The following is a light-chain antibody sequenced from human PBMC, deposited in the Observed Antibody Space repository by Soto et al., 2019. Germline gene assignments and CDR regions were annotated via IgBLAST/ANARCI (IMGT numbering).Light chain of an antibody. CDR1: SSNIGAGYD. J-gene: IGLJ2*01. Sequence: QAVVTQPPSVSGAPGQRVTISCTGSSSNIGAGYDVHWYQELPGTAPKLLIYGNSNRTLGVLARFSGSKSGTSASLAITGLEAVYQGDYYCQSYDRSLSGSVEFGGGTKLTVL. CDR3: QSYDRSLSGSVE. CDR2: GNS. V-gene: IGLV1-40*01.